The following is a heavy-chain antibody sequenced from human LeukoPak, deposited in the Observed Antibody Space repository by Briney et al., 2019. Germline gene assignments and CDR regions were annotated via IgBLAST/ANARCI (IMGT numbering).Heavy chain of an antibody. J-gene: IGHJ4*02. Sequence: SETLSLTCTVSGTSISSSNYYWGWIRQPPGKGLEWIGSIYYSGTTYYDPSLKSRVTISVDTSKNQFSLKLSSVTAADTAVYYCATWEFHLLLGFDYWGQGTLVTVSS. V-gene: IGHV4-39*01. D-gene: IGHD2-2*01. CDR2: IYYSGTT. CDR3: ATWEFHLLLGFDY. CDR1: GTSISSSNYY.